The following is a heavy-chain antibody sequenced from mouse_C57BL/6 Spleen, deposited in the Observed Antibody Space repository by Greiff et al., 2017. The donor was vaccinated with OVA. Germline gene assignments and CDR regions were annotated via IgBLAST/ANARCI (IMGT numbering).Heavy chain of an antibody. J-gene: IGHJ4*01. CDR2: IYPGDGDT. CDR3: ARRNGYAMDY. Sequence: VQLQQSGPELVKPGASVKISCTASGYAFSSSWMNWVKQRPGKGLEWIGRIYPGDGDTNYNGKFKGKATLTADKSSSTAYMQLSSLTSEDAAVYFYARRNGYAMDYWGQGTSVTVSS. V-gene: IGHV1-82*01. CDR1: GYAFSSSW.